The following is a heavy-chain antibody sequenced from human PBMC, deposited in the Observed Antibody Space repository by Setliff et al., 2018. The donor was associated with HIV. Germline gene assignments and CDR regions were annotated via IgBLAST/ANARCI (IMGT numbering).Heavy chain of an antibody. CDR2: IFYSAT. D-gene: IGHD3-9*01. Sequence: SETLSLTCTVSGGSMSSQYWSWVRQSPGKGLEWIGYIFYSATDYNPSLKSRVTMSIDTSKNQFSLNLRSVTAADTAAYYCARLGGILTGTPVIDYWGQGTLVTVSS. CDR1: GGSMSSQY. J-gene: IGHJ4*02. V-gene: IGHV4-59*11. CDR3: ARLGGILTGTPVIDY.